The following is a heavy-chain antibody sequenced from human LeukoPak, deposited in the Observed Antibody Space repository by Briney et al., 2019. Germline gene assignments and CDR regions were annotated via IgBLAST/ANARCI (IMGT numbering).Heavy chain of an antibody. CDR1: GYSFTSYW. CDR2: IYPGDSDT. D-gene: IGHD6-6*01. CDR3: ARDGGSSSSGYYYYYMDV. Sequence: PGESLKISCKGSGYSFTSYWIAWVRQMPGKGLEWMGIIYPGDSDTRYSPSFQGQVTISADKSISTAYLQWSSLKASDTAMYYCARDGGSSSSGYYYYYMDVWGKGTTVTVSS. J-gene: IGHJ6*03. V-gene: IGHV5-51*01.